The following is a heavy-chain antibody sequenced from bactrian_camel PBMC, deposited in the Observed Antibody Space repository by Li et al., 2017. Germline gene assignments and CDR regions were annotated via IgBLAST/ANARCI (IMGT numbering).Heavy chain of an antibody. CDR2: SYSDGTNA. J-gene: IGHJ7*01. V-gene: IGHV3S6*01. Sequence: HVQLVESGGGLVQPGASLKLSCAASGYIFGTHAMDWVRQAPGKGLEWVSGSYSDGTNAAYADSVKGRFTISRDNAKNTVYLQMNSLKPEDTAVYYCVRDLGGGSWSGGYGMDYWGKGTQVTVS. D-gene: IGHD6*01. CDR1: GYIFGTHA.